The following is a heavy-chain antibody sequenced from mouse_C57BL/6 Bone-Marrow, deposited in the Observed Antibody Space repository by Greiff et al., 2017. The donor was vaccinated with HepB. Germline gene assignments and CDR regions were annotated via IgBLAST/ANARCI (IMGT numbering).Heavy chain of an antibody. J-gene: IGHJ3*01. CDR1: GYTFTSYT. Sequence: VQLQQSGAELARPGASVTMSCKASGYTFTSYTLHWVTQRPGQGLEWIGYLNPSRGYTKSNQKFKDKATLTADKSSSTAYMQLSSLTSEDSAVYYGARKDGPWLAYWGQGTRGTGAA. CDR2: LNPSRGYT. D-gene: IGHD2-3*01. CDR3: ARKDGPWLAY. V-gene: IGHV1-4*01.